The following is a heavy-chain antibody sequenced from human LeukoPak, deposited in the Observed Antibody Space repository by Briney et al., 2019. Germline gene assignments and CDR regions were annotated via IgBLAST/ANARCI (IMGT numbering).Heavy chain of an antibody. V-gene: IGHV3-20*04. Sequence: TGGSLRLSCAASGFTFDDYGMSWVRQAPGKGLEWVSGINWNGGSTGYADSVKGRFTISRDNAKNSLYLQMNSLRAEDTAVYYCARDSIAVNMDVWGKGTTVTVSS. CDR3: ARDSIAVNMDV. CDR1: GFTFDDYG. D-gene: IGHD6-19*01. CDR2: INWNGGST. J-gene: IGHJ6*03.